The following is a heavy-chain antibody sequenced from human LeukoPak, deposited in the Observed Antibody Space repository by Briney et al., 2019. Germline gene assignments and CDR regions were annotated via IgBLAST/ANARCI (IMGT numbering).Heavy chain of an antibody. V-gene: IGHV3-23*01. J-gene: IGHJ4*02. CDR2: ISGSGGST. D-gene: IGHD3-10*01. Sequence: GGSLRLSCAASGFTFSSYSMNWVRQAPGKGLEWVSAISGSGGSTYYADSVKGRFTISRDNSKNTLYLQMNSLRAEDTAVYYCAKVWVISYYGSGSSIDYWGQGTLVTVSS. CDR1: GFTFSSYS. CDR3: AKVWVISYYGSGSSIDY.